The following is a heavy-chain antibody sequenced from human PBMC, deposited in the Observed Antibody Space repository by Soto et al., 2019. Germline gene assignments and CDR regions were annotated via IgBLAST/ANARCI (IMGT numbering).Heavy chain of an antibody. CDR2: ISGYNGNT. D-gene: IGHD1-26*01. J-gene: IGHJ4*02. Sequence: QVLLMQSGPEVKKPGASVKVSCKASGYTFHNYGISWVRQVPGQGLEWMGWISGYNGNTNYAPKIQGRVTVTRDTSTATAYMELMSLRSDDTAIYYCARGSESFDLWGQGTLVTVSS. CDR3: ARGSESFDL. CDR1: GYTFHNYG. V-gene: IGHV1-18*01.